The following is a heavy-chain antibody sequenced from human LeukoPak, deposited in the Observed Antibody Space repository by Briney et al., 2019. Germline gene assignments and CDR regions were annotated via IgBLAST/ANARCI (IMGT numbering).Heavy chain of an antibody. Sequence: GGSLRLSCAASGFTFSSYAMHWVRQAPGKGLEWVAVISYDGSNKYYADSVKGRFTISRDNAKNTVYLQMNSLRAEDTAVYYCARDRYYLMDIWGQGTMVTVSS. CDR3: ARDRYYLMDI. CDR1: GFTFSSYA. CDR2: ISYDGSNK. J-gene: IGHJ3*02. D-gene: IGHD2/OR15-2a*01. V-gene: IGHV3-30*04.